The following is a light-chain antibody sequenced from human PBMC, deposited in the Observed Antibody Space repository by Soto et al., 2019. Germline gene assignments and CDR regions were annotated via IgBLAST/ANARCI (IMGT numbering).Light chain of an antibody. CDR1: QGITF. J-gene: IGKJ5*01. CDR2: EAT. V-gene: IGKV1-12*01. CDR3: QQANSFPIT. Sequence: DIQMTQSPSSVSASVGDTVTITCRASQGITFLAWYQQKPGKAPRLLIYEATNLQSGVPPRFSGSGSGTDFTLTISSLQPEDFATYFCQQANSFPITFGQGTRLEIK.